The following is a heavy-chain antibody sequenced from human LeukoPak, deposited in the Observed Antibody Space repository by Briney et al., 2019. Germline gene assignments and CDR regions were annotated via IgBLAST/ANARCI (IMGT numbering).Heavy chain of an antibody. J-gene: IGHJ4*02. CDR1: GFTFSSYW. D-gene: IGHD5-24*01. V-gene: IGHV3-7*01. CDR2: IKQDGSEK. CDR3: ARDVEMATSRGFFDY. Sequence: PGGSLRLSCAASGFTFSSYWMSWVRQAPGKGLEWVANIKQDGSEKYYGDSVKGRFTISRDNGKNSLDLQMNSLRVEDTAVYYCARDVEMATSRGFFDYWGQGTLVTVSS.